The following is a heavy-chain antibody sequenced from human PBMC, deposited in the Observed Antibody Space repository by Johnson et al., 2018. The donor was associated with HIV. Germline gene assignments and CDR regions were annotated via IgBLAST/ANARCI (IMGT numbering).Heavy chain of an antibody. D-gene: IGHD5-18*01. J-gene: IGHJ3*02. CDR1: GFTFDDYT. V-gene: IGHV3-43*01. CDR3: ASFFSAELWTDAFDI. Sequence: VQLVESGGVVVQPGGSLRLSCAASGFTFDDYTMHWVRQAPGKGLEWVSLISWDGGSTYYADSVKGRFTISRDNSKNTLYLQMNSLRTEDTALYYCASFFSAELWTDAFDIWGQGTMVTVSS. CDR2: ISWDGGST.